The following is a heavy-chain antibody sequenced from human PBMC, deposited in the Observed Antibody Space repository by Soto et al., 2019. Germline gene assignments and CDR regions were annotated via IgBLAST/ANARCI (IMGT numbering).Heavy chain of an antibody. CDR2: INPNGAST. J-gene: IGHJ4*02. Sequence: QVQLVQSGAEVMKPGASVKISCKTSGYTFPNNYLNWVRQAPGQGLEWVGLINPNGASTTYAQTFQGRVTMTRDTSTSTVYMELSSLRSDDTAVYYCARVYGLVKHDDFWSGYYDYWGQGTLVTVSS. V-gene: IGHV1-46*01. D-gene: IGHD3-3*01. CDR1: GYTFPNNY. CDR3: ARVYGLVKHDDFWSGYYDY.